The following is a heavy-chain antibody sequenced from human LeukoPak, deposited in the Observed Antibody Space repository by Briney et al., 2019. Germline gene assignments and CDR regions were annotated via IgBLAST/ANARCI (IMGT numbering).Heavy chain of an antibody. V-gene: IGHV3-23*01. CDR3: AKRGMTTIKEGFDY. D-gene: IGHD5-24*01. J-gene: IGHJ4*02. Sequence: GGSLRPSCAASGFTFSSYAMSWVRQAPGKGLDWVSAISGSGVSTYYADSVKGRFTISRDNPKNTLYLQMNSLRAEDTAVYYCAKRGMTTIKEGFDYWGQGTLVTVSS. CDR2: ISGSGVST. CDR1: GFTFSSYA.